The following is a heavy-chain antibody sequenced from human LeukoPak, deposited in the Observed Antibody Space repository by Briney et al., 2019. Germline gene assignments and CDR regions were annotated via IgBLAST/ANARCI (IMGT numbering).Heavy chain of an antibody. J-gene: IGHJ4*02. CDR3: AKESLAVAAFDY. CDR2: IFWDGGST. V-gene: IGHV3-43*01. Sequence: GGSLRLSCAASGLTFDDYTMYWVRQAPGKGLEWVSLIFWDGGSTYYADSVKGRFTISRDNSKNSLYLQMNSLRTEDTTLYYCAKESLAVAAFDYWGQGTLVTVSS. CDR1: GLTFDDYT. D-gene: IGHD6-19*01.